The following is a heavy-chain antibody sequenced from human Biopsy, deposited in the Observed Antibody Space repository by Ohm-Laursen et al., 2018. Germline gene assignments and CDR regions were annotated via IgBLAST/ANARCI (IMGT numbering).Heavy chain of an antibody. CDR3: ARDLTRQPRRGAFDI. V-gene: IGHV1-18*01. J-gene: IGHJ3*02. Sequence: ASVKVSCKTSGYTFTSFGFSWVRQAPGQGLEWMGWINAYNGDTDYAQKLQGRVSITTDKSTTTTYMELRSLRSDDTAVYYCARDLTRQPRRGAFDIWGQGTLVTVSS. CDR1: GYTFTSFG. D-gene: IGHD1-14*01. CDR2: INAYNGDT.